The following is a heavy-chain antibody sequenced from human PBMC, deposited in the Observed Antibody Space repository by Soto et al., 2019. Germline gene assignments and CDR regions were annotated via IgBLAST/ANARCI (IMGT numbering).Heavy chain of an antibody. V-gene: IGHV4-39*01. CDR1: GGSISSITYS. J-gene: IGHJ5*02. Sequence: SETLSLTCSVSGGSISSITYSWGWIRQPPGQGLEWLGTVYYNATTYYNPPIKSRVTITVDTAKNQFSLNLRSVTAADTAMYFCARRERYYGSPGWFDPWGPGTLETVSS. CDR3: ARRERYYGSPGWFDP. D-gene: IGHD3-10*01. CDR2: VYYNATT.